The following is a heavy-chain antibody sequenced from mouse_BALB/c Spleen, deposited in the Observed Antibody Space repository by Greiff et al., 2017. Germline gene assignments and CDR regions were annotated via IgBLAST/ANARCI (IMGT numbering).Heavy chain of an antibody. Sequence: DVHLVESGGGLVQPGGSRKLSCAASGFTFSSFGMHWVRQAPEKGLEWVAYISSGSSTIYYADTVKGRFTISRDNPKNTLFLQMTSLRSEDTAMYYCARENYGNPGFAYWGQGTLVTVSA. V-gene: IGHV5-17*02. D-gene: IGHD2-1*01. J-gene: IGHJ3*01. CDR1: GFTFSSFG. CDR3: ARENYGNPGFAY. CDR2: ISSGSSTI.